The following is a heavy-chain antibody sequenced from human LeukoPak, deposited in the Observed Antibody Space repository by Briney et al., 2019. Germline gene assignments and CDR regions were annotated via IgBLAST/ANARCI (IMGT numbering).Heavy chain of an antibody. Sequence: GGSLRLSCAASGFTFDDYGMSWVRQPPGKGLEWVSGINWNGGSTGYADSVKGRLTISRDNAKNSLYLQMNSLRAEDTALYYCARDFGRRAYYYYYMDVWGKGTTVTVSS. CDR3: ARDFGRRAYYYYYMDV. CDR1: GFTFDDYG. J-gene: IGHJ6*03. D-gene: IGHD2-15*01. V-gene: IGHV3-20*04. CDR2: INWNGGST.